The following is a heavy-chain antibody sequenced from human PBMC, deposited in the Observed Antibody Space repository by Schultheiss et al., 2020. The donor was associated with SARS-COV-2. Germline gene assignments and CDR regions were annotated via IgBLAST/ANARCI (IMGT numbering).Heavy chain of an antibody. Sequence: GGSLRLSCAVSGFTFSDAWMTWVRQAPGKGLEWVAVISYDGSDTYQADSVRGRFTISRDNSKSTLYLQMNSLRAEDSALYYCVKDLPFDFWGQGAPVTVSS. CDR2: ISYDGSDT. V-gene: IGHV3-30*18. J-gene: IGHJ4*02. CDR1: GFTFSDAW. CDR3: VKDLPFDF.